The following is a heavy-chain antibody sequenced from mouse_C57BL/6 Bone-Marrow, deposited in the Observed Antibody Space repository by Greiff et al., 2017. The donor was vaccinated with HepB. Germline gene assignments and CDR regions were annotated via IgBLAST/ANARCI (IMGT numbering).Heavy chain of an antibody. CDR1: GYTFTSYW. CDR2: IDPSDSET. D-gene: IGHD1-1*01. CDR3: ARTHYYGSLYYFDY. V-gene: IGHV1-52*01. J-gene: IGHJ2*01. Sequence: VQLQQPGAELVRPGSSVKLSCKASGYTFTSYWMHWVKQRPIQGLEWIGDIDPSDSETHYNQKFKDKATLTVDKSSSTAYMQLSSLTSEDSAVYYCARTHYYGSLYYFDYWGQGTTLTVSS.